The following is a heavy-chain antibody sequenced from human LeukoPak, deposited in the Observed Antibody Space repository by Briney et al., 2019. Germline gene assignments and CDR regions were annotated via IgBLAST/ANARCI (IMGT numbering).Heavy chain of an antibody. CDR1: GFTFSSYA. V-gene: IGHV3-23*01. J-gene: IGHJ5*02. CDR3: AKDTVAVTALFDP. CDR2: ISGSGSGT. D-gene: IGHD2-21*02. Sequence: GGSLRLSCAASGFTFSSYAMSWVRQAPGKGLEWLSSISGSGSGTYYADSVKGRFTISRDNSKNTLYLQMNSLRAEDTAVYYCAKDTVAVTALFDPWGQGTLVTVSS.